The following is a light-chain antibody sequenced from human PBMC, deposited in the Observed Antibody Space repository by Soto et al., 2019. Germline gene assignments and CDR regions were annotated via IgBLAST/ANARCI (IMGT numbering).Light chain of an antibody. J-gene: IGLJ2*01. CDR2: GNK. V-gene: IGLV1-40*01. Sequence: QSVLTQPPSVSGAPGQRVTISCTGSSSNIGAGYDVHWYQQLPGTAPKLLIYGNKYRPSGVPGRFSGSKSGTSASLAVTGLQSDXXXNYYCQSYDSGLRAVVFGGGTKLTVL. CDR1: SSNIGAGYD. CDR3: QSYDSGLRAVV.